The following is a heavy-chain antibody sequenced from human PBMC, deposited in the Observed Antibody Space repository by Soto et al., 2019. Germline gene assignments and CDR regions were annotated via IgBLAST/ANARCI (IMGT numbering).Heavy chain of an antibody. J-gene: IGHJ5*02. CDR1: GFTFSSYA. CDR3: AHTPRYCGITSCFDP. V-gene: IGHV3-23*01. Sequence: LSCAASGFTFSSYAMSWVRQAPGKGLEWVSAISGSGVSTYYADSVKGRFTISRDNSKNTLYLQMTNMDPVDTATYSCAHTPRYCGITSCFDPWGQGTLVTVSS. CDR2: ISGSGVST. D-gene: IGHD2-2*01.